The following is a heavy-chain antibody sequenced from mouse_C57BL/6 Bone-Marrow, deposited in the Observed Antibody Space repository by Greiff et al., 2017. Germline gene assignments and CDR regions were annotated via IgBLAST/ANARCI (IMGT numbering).Heavy chain of an antibody. Sequence: QVQLQQPGAELVKPGASVKLSCKASGYTFTSYWMQWVKQRPGQGLEWIGEIDPSDSYTNYNQKFKGKATLTVATSSSTAYMQLSSLTSEDSAVYYCARGDLGLFWYFDVWGTGTTVTVSS. V-gene: IGHV1-50*01. CDR3: ARGDLGLFWYFDV. CDR2: IDPSDSYT. CDR1: GYTFTSYW. J-gene: IGHJ1*03. D-gene: IGHD4-1*01.